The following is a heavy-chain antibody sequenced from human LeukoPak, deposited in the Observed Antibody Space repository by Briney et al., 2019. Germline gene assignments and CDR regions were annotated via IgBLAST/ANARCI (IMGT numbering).Heavy chain of an antibody. D-gene: IGHD3-22*01. J-gene: IGHJ4*02. Sequence: GGSLRLSCAASGFTFSNYGMHWVRQAPGKGLEWVAVIWYDGSNKYYADSVKGRFTISRDNSKNMLYLQMNSLRAEDTAVYYCARGLYYYDSSGYWFDYWGQGTLVTVSS. CDR2: IWYDGSNK. CDR1: GFTFSNYG. CDR3: ARGLYYYDSSGYWFDY. V-gene: IGHV3-33*01.